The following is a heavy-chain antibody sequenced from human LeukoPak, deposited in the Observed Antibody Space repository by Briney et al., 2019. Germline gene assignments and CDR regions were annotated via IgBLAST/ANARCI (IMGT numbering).Heavy chain of an antibody. J-gene: IGHJ4*02. D-gene: IGHD2-8*01. CDR2: INHSGST. V-gene: IGHV4-34*01. Sequence: SETLSLTCAVYGGSFSGYYWSWIRQPPGKGLEWIGEINHSGSTNYNPSLKSRVTISVDTSKNQFSLKLSSVTAADTAVYYCARGGRFFGLMVYAKRSYFDYWGQGTLVTVSS. CDR3: ARGGRFFGLMVYAKRSYFDY. CDR1: GGSFSGYY.